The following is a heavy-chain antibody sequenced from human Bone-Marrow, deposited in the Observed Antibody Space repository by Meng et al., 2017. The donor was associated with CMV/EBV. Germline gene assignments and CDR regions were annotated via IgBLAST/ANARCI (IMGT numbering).Heavy chain of an antibody. V-gene: IGHV4-4*07. D-gene: IGHD3-9*01. J-gene: IGHJ2*01. CDR3: ARRGLLRYSSWYFDL. CDR2: IYTSGST. CDR1: AGSISSYY. Sequence: RPGLVEPSQTLALPRTVPAGSISSYYWCCIRQPSGKGLEWLGRIYTSGSTNYNPSLKSRVTMSVDTSKNQFSLKLSSVTAADTAVYYWARRGLLRYSSWYFDLWGRGTLVTVSS.